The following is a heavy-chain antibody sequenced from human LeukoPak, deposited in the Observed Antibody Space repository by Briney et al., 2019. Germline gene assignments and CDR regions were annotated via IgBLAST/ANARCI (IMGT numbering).Heavy chain of an antibody. V-gene: IGHV4-59*12. CDR1: GGSFSSYY. CDR3: ARLSAPGGAWFDP. J-gene: IGHJ5*02. D-gene: IGHD1-14*01. CDR2: IYYSGST. Sequence: SETLSLTCAVYGGSFSSYYWSWIRQPPGKGLEWIGYIYYSGSTNYNPSLKSRVTISVDTSKNQFSLKLSSATAADTAVYYCARLSAPGGAWFDPWGQGTLVTVSS.